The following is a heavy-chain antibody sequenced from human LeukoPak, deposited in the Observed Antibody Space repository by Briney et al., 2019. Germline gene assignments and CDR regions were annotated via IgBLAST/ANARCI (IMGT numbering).Heavy chain of an antibody. D-gene: IGHD1-26*01. J-gene: IGHJ4*02. CDR3: ARGSIVGATFDYFDY. CDR2: IKPNSGGT. CDR1: GYTFNSYG. Sequence: ASVTVSCKASGYTFNSYGISWVRQAPGQGLEWMGWIKPNSGGTNYAQKFQGRVTMTRDTSISTAYMELSRLRSDDTAVYYCARGSIVGATFDYFDYWGQGTLVTVSS. V-gene: IGHV1-2*02.